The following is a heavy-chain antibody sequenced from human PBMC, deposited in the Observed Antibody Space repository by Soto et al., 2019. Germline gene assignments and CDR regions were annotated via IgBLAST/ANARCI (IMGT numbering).Heavy chain of an antibody. D-gene: IGHD2-2*01. J-gene: IGHJ6*03. CDR2: IYYSGST. V-gene: IGHV4-59*01. Sequence: SETLSLTCTVSGGSISSYYWSWIRQPPGKGLEWIGYIYYSGSTNYNPSLKSRVTISVDTSKNQFSLKLSSVTAADTAVYYCARTARYCSSTSCYAEDYYYYMDVWGKGTTVTVSS. CDR1: GGSISSYY. CDR3: ARTARYCSSTSCYAEDYYYYMDV.